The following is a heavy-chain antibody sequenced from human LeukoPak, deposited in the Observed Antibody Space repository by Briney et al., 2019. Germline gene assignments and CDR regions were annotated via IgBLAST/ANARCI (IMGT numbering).Heavy chain of an antibody. CDR2: IIPIFGTA. Sequence: SVKVSCKASGGTFSSYAISWARQAPGQGLELMGGIIPIFGTANYAQKFQGRVTITADESTSTAYMELSSLRSEDTAVYYCASIKLSAAAGFDYWGQGTLITVSS. V-gene: IGHV1-69*13. CDR3: ASIKLSAAAGFDY. CDR1: GGTFSSYA. D-gene: IGHD6-13*01. J-gene: IGHJ4*02.